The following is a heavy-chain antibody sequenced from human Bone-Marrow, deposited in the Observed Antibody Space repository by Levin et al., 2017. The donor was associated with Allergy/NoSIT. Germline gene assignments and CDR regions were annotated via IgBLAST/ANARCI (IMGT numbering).Heavy chain of an antibody. Sequence: PGGSLRLSCAASGFTFSDYDMHWVRQAPGKGLEWVALILNDGSHKYYADSVKGRFTISRDNSEKRLQLEMRSLRAEDTAVYYCAKRFGGCSSSGCHRYPGEAYFDYWGQGTLVTVSS. V-gene: IGHV3-30*18. CDR3: AKRFGGCSSSGCHRYPGEAYFDY. J-gene: IGHJ4*02. D-gene: IGHD2-2*01. CDR2: ILNDGSHK. CDR1: GFTFSDYD.